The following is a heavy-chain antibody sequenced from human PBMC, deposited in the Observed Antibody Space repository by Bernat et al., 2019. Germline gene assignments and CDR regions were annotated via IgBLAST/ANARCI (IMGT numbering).Heavy chain of an antibody. D-gene: IGHD2-15*01. CDR3: ARPRYCSGGSCYDDLDY. J-gene: IGHJ4*02. Sequence: EVQLVQSGAEVKKPGESLRISCKGSGYSFTSYWISWVRQMPGKGLEWMGRIDPSDSYTNYSPSFQGHVTISADKSISTAYLQWSSLKASDTAMYYCARPRYCSGGSCYDDLDYWGQGTLVTVSS. V-gene: IGHV5-10-1*03. CDR2: IDPSDSYT. CDR1: GYSFTSYW.